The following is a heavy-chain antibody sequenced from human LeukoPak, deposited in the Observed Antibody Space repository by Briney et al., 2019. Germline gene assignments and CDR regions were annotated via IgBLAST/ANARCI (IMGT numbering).Heavy chain of an antibody. CDR2: INHSGST. CDR3: AREIAAASTVIDY. Sequence: SETLSLTCAVYGGSFSGYYWSWIRQPPGKGLEWIGEINHSGSTNYNPSLKSRVTISVDTSKNQFSLKLSSVTAADTAVYYCAREIAAASTVIDYWGQGTLVTVSS. CDR1: GGSFSGYY. J-gene: IGHJ4*02. V-gene: IGHV4-34*01. D-gene: IGHD6-13*01.